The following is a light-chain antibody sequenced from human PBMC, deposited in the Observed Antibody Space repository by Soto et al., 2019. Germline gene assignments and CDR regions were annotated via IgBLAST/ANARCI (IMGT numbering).Light chain of an antibody. CDR2: AAS. CDR3: QQSYSTPRYT. Sequence: DIQMTQSPSSLSPSVGERVTITCRASQSISSYLNWYQQKPGKAPKLLIYAASSLQSGVPSRFSGSGSGTDFTLTISSLQPEDFATHYCQQSYSTPRYTFGQGTKLEIK. CDR1: QSISSY. J-gene: IGKJ2*01. V-gene: IGKV1-39*01.